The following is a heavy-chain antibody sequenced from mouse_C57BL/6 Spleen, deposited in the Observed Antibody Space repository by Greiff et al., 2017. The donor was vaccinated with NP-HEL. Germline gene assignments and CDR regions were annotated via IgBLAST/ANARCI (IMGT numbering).Heavy chain of an antibody. CDR2: INPYNGDT. J-gene: IGHJ2*01. V-gene: IGHV1-20*01. CDR1: GYSFTGYF. CDR3: ARGAYYGSSPHFDY. D-gene: IGHD1-1*01. Sequence: VQLQQSGPELVKPGDSVKISCKASGYSFTGYFMNWVMQSHGKSLEWIGRINPYNGDTFYNQKFKGKATLTVDKSSSTAHMELRRLTSEDSAVYYCARGAYYGSSPHFDYWGQGTTLTVSS.